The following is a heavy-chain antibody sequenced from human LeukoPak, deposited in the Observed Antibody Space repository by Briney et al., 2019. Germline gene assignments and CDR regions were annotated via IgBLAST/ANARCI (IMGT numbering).Heavy chain of an antibody. V-gene: IGHV1-2*02. CDR1: GYTFTGYY. CDR2: INPNSGGT. D-gene: IGHD3-10*01. CDR3: ARVGVVVRGVIIDAFDI. Sequence: ASVKVSCKASGYTFTGYYMHWVRQAPGQGLEWMGWINPNSGGTNYAQEFQGRVTMTRDTSISTAYMELSRLRSDDTAVYYCARVGVVVRGVIIDAFDIWGQGTMVTVSS. J-gene: IGHJ3*02.